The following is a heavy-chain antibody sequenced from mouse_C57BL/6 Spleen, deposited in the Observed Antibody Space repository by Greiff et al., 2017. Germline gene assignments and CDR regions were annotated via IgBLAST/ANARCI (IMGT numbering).Heavy chain of an antibody. J-gene: IGHJ2*01. CDR2: IYPRSGNT. CDR1: GYTFTSYG. Sequence: VQLVESGAELARPGASVKLSCKASGYTFTSYGISWVKQRTGQGLEWIGEIYPRSGNTYYNEKFKGKATLTADKSSSTAYMELRSLTSEDSAVYFCARVNGNYLDYWGQGTTLTVSS. V-gene: IGHV1-81*01. CDR3: ARVNGNYLDY. D-gene: IGHD2-1*01.